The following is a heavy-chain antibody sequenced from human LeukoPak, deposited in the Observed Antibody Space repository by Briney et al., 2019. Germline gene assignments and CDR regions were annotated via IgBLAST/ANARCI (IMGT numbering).Heavy chain of an antibody. V-gene: IGHV4-59*01. CDR1: GGSISSYY. J-gene: IGHJ4*02. D-gene: IGHD1-26*01. CDR3: ARGINSGSYRWVHYFDY. Sequence: KPSETLSLTCTVSGGSISSYYWSWIRQPPGKGLEWIGYIYYSGSTNYNPSLKSRVTISVDTSKNQFSLKLSSVTAADTAVYYCARGINSGSYRWVHYFDYWGQGTLVTVSS. CDR2: IYYSGST.